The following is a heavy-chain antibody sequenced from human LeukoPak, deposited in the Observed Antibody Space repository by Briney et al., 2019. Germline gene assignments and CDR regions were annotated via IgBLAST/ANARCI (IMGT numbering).Heavy chain of an antibody. J-gene: IGHJ4*02. CDR3: ARSGGTY. Sequence: SETLSLTCAVYGGSFSGYYWSWIRQPPGKGLEWIGEINHSGSTNYNPSLKSRVTISVDTSKNQFSLKPSSVTAADTAVYYCARSGGTYWGQGTLVTVSS. D-gene: IGHD1-26*01. CDR2: INHSGST. CDR1: GGSFSGYY. V-gene: IGHV4-34*01.